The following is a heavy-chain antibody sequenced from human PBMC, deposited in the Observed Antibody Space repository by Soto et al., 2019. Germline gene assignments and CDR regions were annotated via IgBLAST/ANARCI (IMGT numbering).Heavy chain of an antibody. CDR3: AREWGLLTYYVMNV. V-gene: IGHV4-61*03. D-gene: IGHD3-10*01. Sequence: SATLSPTSIDSGDPDTRGTYYWTCLRPPTAKGLEWIAYISYTGRTKYTPSLQSRVTISVDTSKNDFSLNLSSVTAADTAVFFCAREWGLLTYYVMNVWGHGTSVT. CDR1: GDPDTRGTYY. CDR2: ISYTGRT. J-gene: IGHJ6*02.